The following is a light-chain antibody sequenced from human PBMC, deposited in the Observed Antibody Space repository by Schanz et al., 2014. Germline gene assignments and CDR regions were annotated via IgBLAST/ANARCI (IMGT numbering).Light chain of an antibody. V-gene: IGLV2-14*01. CDR2: NVR. CDR1: SSDVGGYDY. Sequence: QSALTQPASVSGSPGQSITISCTGGSSDVGGYDYVSWYQQQPGKAPKLLIYNVRNRSSGVSNRFSGSKSGNTASLTVSGLQAEDEADYYCSSYAGNNNLRVLFGGGTKLTVL. CDR3: SSYAGNNNLRVL. J-gene: IGLJ2*01.